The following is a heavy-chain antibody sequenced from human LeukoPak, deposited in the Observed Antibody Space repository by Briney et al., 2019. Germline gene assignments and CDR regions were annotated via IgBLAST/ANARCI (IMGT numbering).Heavy chain of an antibody. CDR2: IRYDGSNK. V-gene: IGHV3-30*02. D-gene: IGHD3-22*01. J-gene: IGHJ4*02. Sequence: PGGSLRPSCAASGFTFSSYGMHWVRQAPGKGLEWVAFIRYDGSNKYYADSVKGRFTISRDNSKNTLYLQMNSLRAEDTAVYYCATSRDFYDTSGYYPYYFDCWGQGTLVTVSS. CDR1: GFTFSSYG. CDR3: ATSRDFYDTSGYYPYYFDC.